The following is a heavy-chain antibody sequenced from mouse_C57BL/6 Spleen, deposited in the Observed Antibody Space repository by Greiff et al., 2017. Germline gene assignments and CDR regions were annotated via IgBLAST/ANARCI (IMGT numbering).Heavy chain of an antibody. CDR3: ARFYDYGSSPYAMDY. CDR2: IDPSDSYT. Sequence: QVQLQQPGAELVMPGASVKLSCKASGYTFTSYWMHWVKQRPGQSLEWIGEIDPSDSYTNYNQKFKGKSTLTVDKSSSTAYMQLSSLTSEDSAVYYCARFYDYGSSPYAMDYWGQGTSVTVSS. D-gene: IGHD1-1*01. V-gene: IGHV1-69*01. CDR1: GYTFTSYW. J-gene: IGHJ4*01.